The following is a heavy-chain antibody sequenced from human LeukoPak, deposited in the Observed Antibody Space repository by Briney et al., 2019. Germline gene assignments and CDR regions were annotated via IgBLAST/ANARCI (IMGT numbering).Heavy chain of an antibody. D-gene: IGHD6-6*01. CDR3: GVAARGLYYFDY. CDR1: LYSFTNYW. CDR2: IYPGDSDT. J-gene: IGHJ4*02. V-gene: IGHV5-51*01. Sequence: GESLKISCEGSLYSFTNYWIAWVRQMPGKGLEWMGIIYPGDSDTRYSPSFQGQVTISADKSISTAYLQWSSLKASDTAMYYCGVAARGLYYFDYWGQGTLVTVSS.